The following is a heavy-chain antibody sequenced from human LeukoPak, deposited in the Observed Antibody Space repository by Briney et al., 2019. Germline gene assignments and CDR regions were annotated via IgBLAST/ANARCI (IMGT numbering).Heavy chain of an antibody. D-gene: IGHD2-2*02. CDR2: IYYGGST. V-gene: IGHV4-59*01. J-gene: IGHJ6*04. CDR1: GGSLSSYY. Sequence: PSETLSLTCTVSGGSLSSYYWSWIRHPPGQGLEWIGYIYYGGSTTYTPSPKSRVTISVETSTHRIYLKLSSVTAADTAAYYCARGPYTPDVWGKGTTVTVSS. CDR3: ARGPYTPDV.